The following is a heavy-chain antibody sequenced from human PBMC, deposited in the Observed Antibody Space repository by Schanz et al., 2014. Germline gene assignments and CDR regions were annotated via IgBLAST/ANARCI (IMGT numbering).Heavy chain of an antibody. V-gene: IGHV3-74*02. CDR2: IQSDGSIT. D-gene: IGHD3-10*01. Sequence: EVFLVESGGGLVQPGGSLRLSCAASGFTFNTSWFHWVRQPPGKGLLWVSRIQSDGSITTYADSVKGRFAISRDNAKNTLYLQMNSLGAEDTAVYYCARATYYHVSGSYYGNFDSWGQGTLVTVSS. CDR1: GFTFNTSW. CDR3: ARATYYHVSGSYYGNFDS. J-gene: IGHJ4*02.